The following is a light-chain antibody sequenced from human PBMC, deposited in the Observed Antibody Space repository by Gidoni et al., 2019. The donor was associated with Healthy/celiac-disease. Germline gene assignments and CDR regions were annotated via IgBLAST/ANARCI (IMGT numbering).Light chain of an antibody. Sequence: SSELTQDPAVSVALGQTVRITCQGDNLRSYYASWYQQKPGQAPVLVIYGRNNRPSGIPDRFSGSSSGNTASLTITGAQADDEADYYCSSRDTSGNHVVFGGGTKLTVL. CDR2: GRN. CDR3: SSRDTSGNHVV. V-gene: IGLV3-19*01. CDR1: NLRSYY. J-gene: IGLJ3*02.